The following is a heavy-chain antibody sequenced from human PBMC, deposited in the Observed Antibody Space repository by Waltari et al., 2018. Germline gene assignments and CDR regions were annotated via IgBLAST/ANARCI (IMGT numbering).Heavy chain of an antibody. Sequence: EVQLVESGGGLVKPGGSLRLSCVASGFTFSSYSMNWVRQAPGKGLEWVSSISSSSSYIYYADSVKGRFTISRDNAKNSLYLQMNSLRAEDTAVYYCAREIAARPIDYWGQGTLVTVSS. CDR2: ISSSSSYI. D-gene: IGHD6-6*01. J-gene: IGHJ4*02. CDR3: AREIAARPIDY. CDR1: GFTFSSYS. V-gene: IGHV3-21*01.